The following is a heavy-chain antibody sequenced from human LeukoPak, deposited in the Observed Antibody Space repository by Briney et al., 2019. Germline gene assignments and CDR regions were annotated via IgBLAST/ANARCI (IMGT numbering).Heavy chain of an antibody. CDR1: GGSFSGYY. J-gene: IGHJ4*02. Sequence: SETLSLTCAVYGGSFSGYYWSWIRQPPGKGLEWIGYIYYSESTNYNPSLKSRVTISVDTSKNQFSLKLSSVTAEDTAVYYCARDGDIVVVPAAPHFDYWGQGTLVTVSS. D-gene: IGHD2-2*01. V-gene: IGHV4-59*01. CDR3: ARDGDIVVVPAAPHFDY. CDR2: IYYSEST.